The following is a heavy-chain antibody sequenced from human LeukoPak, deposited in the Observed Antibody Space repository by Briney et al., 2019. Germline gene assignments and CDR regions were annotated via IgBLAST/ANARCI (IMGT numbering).Heavy chain of an antibody. D-gene: IGHD5-12*01. CDR2: INPNSGGT. CDR1: GYALTGYY. V-gene: IGHV1-2*02. Sequence: ASVKVSCKASGYALTGYYMHWVRQAPGQGLEWMGWINPNSGGTNYAQKFQGRVTMTRDTSISTAYMELSRLRSDDTAVYYCARDDIGGWFDPWGQGTLVTVSS. J-gene: IGHJ5*02. CDR3: ARDDIGGWFDP.